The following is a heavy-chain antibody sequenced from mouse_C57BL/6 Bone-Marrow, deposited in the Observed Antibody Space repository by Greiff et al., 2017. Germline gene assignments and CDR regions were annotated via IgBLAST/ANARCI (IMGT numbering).Heavy chain of an antibody. Sequence: QVQLKQSGAELARPGASVKMSCKASGYTFTSYTMHWVKQRPGQGLEWIGYINPSSGYTKYNQKFKDKATLTADKSSSTAYMQLSSLTSEDSAVYYWARSRGLRRRGFAYWGQGTLVTVSA. CDR1: GYTFTSYT. CDR2: INPSSGYT. V-gene: IGHV1-4*01. D-gene: IGHD2-4*01. CDR3: ARSRGLRRRGFAY. J-gene: IGHJ3*01.